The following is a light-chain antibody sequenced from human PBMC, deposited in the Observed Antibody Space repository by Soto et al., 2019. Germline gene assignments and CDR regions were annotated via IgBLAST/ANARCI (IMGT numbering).Light chain of an antibody. J-gene: IGKJ1*01. CDR2: DAS. CDR1: QSVRSN. CDR3: QQRSNWAWT. Sequence: TQSPSTLSVSTGGVATLSCRASQSVRSNLAWYQQKPGQAPRLLIYDASNRATGIPDRFSGSGSGTDFALTISSLEPEDFAVYYCQQRSNWAWTFGQGTKV. V-gene: IGKV3-11*01.